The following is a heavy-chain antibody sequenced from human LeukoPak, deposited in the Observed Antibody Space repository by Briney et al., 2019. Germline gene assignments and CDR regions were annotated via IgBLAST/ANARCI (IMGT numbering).Heavy chain of an antibody. CDR2: INHSGST. D-gene: IGHD3-16*01. CDR3: ARRNWGSVDY. J-gene: IGHJ4*02. Sequence: SETLSLTCAVYGGSFSGYYWSWIHQPPGKGLEWIGEINHSGSTNYNPSLKSRVTISVDTSKNQFSLKLSSVTAADTAVYYCARRNWGSVDYWGQGTLVTVSS. V-gene: IGHV4-34*01. CDR1: GGSFSGYY.